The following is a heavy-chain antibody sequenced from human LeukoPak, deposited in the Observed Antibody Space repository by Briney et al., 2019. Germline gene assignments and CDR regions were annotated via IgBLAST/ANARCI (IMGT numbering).Heavy chain of an antibody. CDR3: ARELGGAFDI. CDR2: ISSSGSTI. Sequence: GGPLRLSCAASGFTFSSYEMNWVRQAPGKGVEWVSYISSSGSTIYYADSVKGRFTISRDNAKNSLYLQMYSLRAEDTAVYYCARELGGAFDIWGQGTMVTVSS. J-gene: IGHJ3*02. CDR1: GFTFSSYE. D-gene: IGHD3-3*01. V-gene: IGHV3-48*03.